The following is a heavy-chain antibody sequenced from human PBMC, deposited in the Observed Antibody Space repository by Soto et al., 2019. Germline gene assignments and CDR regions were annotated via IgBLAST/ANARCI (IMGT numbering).Heavy chain of an antibody. J-gene: IGHJ3*01. CDR1: GYSFTNYY. CDR3: ASAAWSTVTNRLNDVFDV. Sequence: QVQLVQSGAEVKKPGASVRVSCKASGYSFTNYYIDWVRQAPGQGLEWMGIINPNGGSTTYVQKFQGRATTTRDTSTSTVYMELSSLRSEDTAVYYCASAAWSTVTNRLNDVFDVWGQGSMVTISS. D-gene: IGHD4-4*01. CDR2: INPNGGST. V-gene: IGHV1-46*03.